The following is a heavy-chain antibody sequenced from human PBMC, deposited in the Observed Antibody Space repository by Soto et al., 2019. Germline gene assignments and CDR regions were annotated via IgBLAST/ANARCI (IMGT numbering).Heavy chain of an antibody. CDR2: IFGGNSDT. CDR1: GFTFRSYT. D-gene: IGHD1-1*01. J-gene: IGHJ4*01. V-gene: IGHV3-23*03. CDR3: ANDKEPDGAWDIDY. Sequence: EVQLLESGGDLVQPGGSLRLSCAASGFTFRSYTMHWVRQAPGKGLEWVSSIFGGNSDTYSADSVTGRFTISRDISKSSLYMQMNGVRVEDTAIYDCANDKEPDGAWDIDYWGHGTLVTVSS.